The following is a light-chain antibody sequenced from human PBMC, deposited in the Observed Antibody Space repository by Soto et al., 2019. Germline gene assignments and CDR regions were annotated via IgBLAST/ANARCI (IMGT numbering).Light chain of an antibody. CDR1: QSVSSSY. CDR2: GAS. V-gene: IGKV3-20*01. Sequence: EIVLTQSPGTLSLSPGERATLSCRASQSVSSSYLAWNQQKPGQAPRLLIYGASSRATGITDRFSGSGSGTDFTLTISRLEPEDFAVYYCQQYGSSPLTFGGGTKVEIK. CDR3: QQYGSSPLT. J-gene: IGKJ4*01.